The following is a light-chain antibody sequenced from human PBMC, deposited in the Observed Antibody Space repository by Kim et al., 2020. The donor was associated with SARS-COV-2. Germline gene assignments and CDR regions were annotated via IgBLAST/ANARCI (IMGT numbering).Light chain of an antibody. CDR2: GEN. V-gene: IGLV3-19*01. Sequence: SSELTQDPVVSVALGQTVTITCQGDSLRMSYATWYQQKPGQAPVLVIYGENSRPSGIPDRFFGSYSRNTASLTITGAQAEDEADYYCNSRDIRSDNVLFGGGTQLTVL. J-gene: IGLJ3*02. CDR3: NSRDIRSDNVL. CDR1: SLRMSY.